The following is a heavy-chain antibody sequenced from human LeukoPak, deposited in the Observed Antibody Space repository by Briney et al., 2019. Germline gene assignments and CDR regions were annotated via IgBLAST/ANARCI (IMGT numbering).Heavy chain of an antibody. CDR3: ARDPYDSSGTSAFDI. J-gene: IGHJ3*02. Sequence: GGSLRLSCAASGFTFSSYGMHWVRQAPGKGLEWVAFIRYDGSNKYYADSVKGRFTISRDNSKNTLYLQMNSLRAEDTAVYYCARDPYDSSGTSAFDIWGQGTMVTVSS. V-gene: IGHV3-30*02. D-gene: IGHD3-22*01. CDR1: GFTFSSYG. CDR2: IRYDGSNK.